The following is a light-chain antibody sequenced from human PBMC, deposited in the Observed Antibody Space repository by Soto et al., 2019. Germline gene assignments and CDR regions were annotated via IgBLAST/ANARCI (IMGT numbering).Light chain of an antibody. CDR2: KAS. CDR1: QSVSSW. V-gene: IGKV1-5*03. J-gene: IGKJ1*01. CDR3: QQYNSYSGT. Sequence: DIQLTQSPSTLSASVGDRVTITCRASQSVSSWLAWYQQKPGKAPKLLIYKASSLESGVPSRFSGSGSGTKFTLTISSLQPDDFAIYYCQQYNSYSGTFGKGTEV.